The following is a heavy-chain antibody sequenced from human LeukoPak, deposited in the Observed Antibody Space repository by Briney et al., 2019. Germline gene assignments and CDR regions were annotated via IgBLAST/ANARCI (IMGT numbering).Heavy chain of an antibody. CDR1: GYTFTSYD. V-gene: IGHV1-69*10. CDR3: ARDSYYDSSGLFDY. Sequence: SVKVSRKASGYTFTSYDINWVRQATGQGLEWMGWIIPILGIANYAQKFQGRVTITADKSTSTAYMELSSLRSEDTAVYYCARDSYYDSSGLFDYWGQGTLVTVSS. D-gene: IGHD3-22*01. CDR2: IIPILGIA. J-gene: IGHJ4*02.